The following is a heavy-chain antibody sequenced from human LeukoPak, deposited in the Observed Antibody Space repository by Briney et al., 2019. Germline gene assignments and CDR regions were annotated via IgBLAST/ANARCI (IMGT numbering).Heavy chain of an antibody. V-gene: IGHV1-2*06. CDR2: INPNSGGT. CDR3: ARSKAWELPNAFDI. D-gene: IGHD1-26*01. CDR1: GYTFTGYY. J-gene: IGHJ3*02. Sequence: GASVKVSCKASGYTFTGYYMHWVRQAPGQGLEWMGRINPNSGGTNYAQKFQGRVTMTRDTSISTAYMELSRLRSDDTAVYYCARSKAWELPNAFDIGGQGTMATVSS.